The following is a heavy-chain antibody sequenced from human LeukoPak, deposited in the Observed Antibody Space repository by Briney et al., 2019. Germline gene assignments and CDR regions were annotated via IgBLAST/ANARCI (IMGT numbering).Heavy chain of an antibody. Sequence: GGSLRLSCAASGFTVSSNYMSWVRQAPGKGLEWVSVIYSGGSTYYADSVKGRFTISRDNSKNTLYLQMNSLRAEDTAVYCCASPTPTQGMATSPLDYWGQGTLVTVSS. CDR2: IYSGGST. D-gene: IGHD5-24*01. J-gene: IGHJ4*02. V-gene: IGHV3-66*01. CDR1: GFTVSSNY. CDR3: ASPTPTQGMATSPLDY.